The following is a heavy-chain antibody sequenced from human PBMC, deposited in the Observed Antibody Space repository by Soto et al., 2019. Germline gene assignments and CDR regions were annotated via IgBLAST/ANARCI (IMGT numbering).Heavy chain of an antibody. CDR3: ARQATDGYYYFDY. D-gene: IGHD3-3*01. CDR2: IEPGQSYI. J-gene: IGHJ4*02. V-gene: IGHV5-10-1*01. Sequence: PGESLKISCKGSGYSFTTYWISRVRQMPGEGLEWVGRIEPGQSYINYSPSFQGHVTISGDKSISTVYLQWSSLKASDTAMYYCARQATDGYYYFDYWGQGTLVTVSS. CDR1: GYSFTTYW.